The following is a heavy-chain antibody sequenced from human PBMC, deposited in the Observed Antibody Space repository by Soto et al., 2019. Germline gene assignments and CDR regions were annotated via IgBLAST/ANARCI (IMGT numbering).Heavy chain of an antibody. V-gene: IGHV5-51*01. CDR2: VYPSTSQA. D-gene: IGHD3-10*01. CDR3: AGGGVRGVITRTRDYYGMDV. Sequence: PGESLKISCKGSGYKFSTYWIAWVRQMPGKGLEFMGVVYPSTSQATYSPSFQGQVTISADKSINTAYLEWSSLKASDTAMYYCAGGGVRGVITRTRDYYGMDVWGQGTTVTVSS. CDR1: GYKFSTYW. J-gene: IGHJ6*02.